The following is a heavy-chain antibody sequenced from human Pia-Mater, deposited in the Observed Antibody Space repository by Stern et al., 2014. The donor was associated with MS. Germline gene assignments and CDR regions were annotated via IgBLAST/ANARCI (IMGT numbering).Heavy chain of an antibody. D-gene: IGHD6-13*01. Sequence: QVTLKESGPTLVKPTQTLTLTCTFSGFSLSSSGVGVGWIRQAPGKALEWLALIYWDDDERYSPSLRSRLTITKDTSKNQVVLTMTDMDPVDTATYYCAREIAAVVPFDYWGQGTLVTVYS. V-gene: IGHV2-5*02. CDR2: IYWDDDE. CDR3: AREIAAVVPFDY. CDR1: GFSLSSSGVG. J-gene: IGHJ4*02.